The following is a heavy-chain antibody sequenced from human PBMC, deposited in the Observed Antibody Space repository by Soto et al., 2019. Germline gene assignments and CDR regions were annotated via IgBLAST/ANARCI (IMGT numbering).Heavy chain of an antibody. CDR2: ISSSSSYI. Sequence: GGSLRLSCAASGFTFSSYAMSWVRQAPGKGLVCVSSISSSSSYIYYADSVKGRFTISRYNAKNSLYLQMNSLRAEDTAVYYCARDPYSSSWYGDAFDIWGQGTMVTVSS. D-gene: IGHD6-13*01. CDR3: ARDPYSSSWYGDAFDI. V-gene: IGHV3-21*01. J-gene: IGHJ3*02. CDR1: GFTFSSYA.